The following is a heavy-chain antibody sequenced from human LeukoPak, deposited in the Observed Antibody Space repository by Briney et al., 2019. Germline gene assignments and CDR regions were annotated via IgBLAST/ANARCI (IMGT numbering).Heavy chain of an antibody. CDR1: GGSISSYY. D-gene: IGHD6-19*01. CDR2: IYYSGSI. V-gene: IGHV4-59*01. J-gene: IGHJ2*01. Sequence: KPSETLSLTCTVSGGSISSYYWSWIRQPPGKGLEWIGYIYYSGSINYNPSLKSRVTISVDTSKNQFSLKLSSVTAADTAVYYCARDPAVAGTGWYFDLWGRGTLVTVSS. CDR3: ARDPAVAGTGWYFDL.